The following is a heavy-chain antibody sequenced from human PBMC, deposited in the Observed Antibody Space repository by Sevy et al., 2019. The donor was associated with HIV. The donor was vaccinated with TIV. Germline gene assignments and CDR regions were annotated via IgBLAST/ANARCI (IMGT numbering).Heavy chain of an antibody. CDR1: GFTFSSYG. CDR2: IWHDGGNK. V-gene: IGHV3-33*01. D-gene: IGHD6-19*01. Sequence: GGSLRLSCAASGFTFSSYGMHWVRQAPGKGLERVAVIWHDGGNKYNADSVKGRFTISRDNSKNTLYLQMNSLRAEDTAVYYCARESGYSSGWNLDNWFDPWGQGTLVTVSS. J-gene: IGHJ5*02. CDR3: ARESGYSSGWNLDNWFDP.